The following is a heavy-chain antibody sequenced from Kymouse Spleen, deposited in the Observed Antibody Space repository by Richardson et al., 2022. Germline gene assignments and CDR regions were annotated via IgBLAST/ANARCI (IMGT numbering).Heavy chain of an antibody. V-gene: IGHV4-34*01. CDR1: GGSFSGYY. CDR3: ARGGGAAAGTTIFDY. CDR2: INHSGST. Sequence: QVQLQQWGAGLLKPSETLSLTCAVYGGSFSGYYWSWIRQPPGKGLEWIGEINHSGSTNYNPSLKSRVTISVDTSKNQFSLKLSSVTAADTAVYYCARGGGAAAGTTIFDYWGQGTLVTVSS. D-gene: IGHD6-13*01. J-gene: IGHJ4*02.